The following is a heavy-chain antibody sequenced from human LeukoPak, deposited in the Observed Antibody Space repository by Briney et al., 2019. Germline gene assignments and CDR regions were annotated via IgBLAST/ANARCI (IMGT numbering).Heavy chain of an antibody. V-gene: IGHV3-48*03. Sequence: GGSLRLSCAASGFTFSSYEMNWVRQAPGKGLEWVSYISSSGSTIYYADSVKGRFTISRDNAKNSLYLQMNSLRAEDTADYYCARDFFTVTTWGQGTLVTVSS. J-gene: IGHJ4*02. D-gene: IGHD4-17*01. CDR2: ISSSGSTI. CDR3: ARDFFTVTT. CDR1: GFTFSSYE.